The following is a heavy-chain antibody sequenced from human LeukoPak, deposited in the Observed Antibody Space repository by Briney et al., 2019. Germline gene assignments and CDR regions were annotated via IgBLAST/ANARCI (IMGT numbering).Heavy chain of an antibody. CDR3: ARLSNGLPADY. CDR2: IYYSGNT. J-gene: IGHJ4*02. V-gene: IGHV4-34*01. Sequence: SETLSLTCAVYGGSFSGYYWSWIRQPPGKGLEWIGSIYYSGNTYYNPSLKSRVTISVDTSKNQFSLKLSSVTAADTAVYYCARLSNGLPADYWGQGTLVTVAS. CDR1: GGSFSGYY. D-gene: IGHD2-8*01.